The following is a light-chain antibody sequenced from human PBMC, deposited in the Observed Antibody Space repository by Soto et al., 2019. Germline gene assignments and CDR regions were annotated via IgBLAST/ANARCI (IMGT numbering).Light chain of an antibody. V-gene: IGKV1-16*02. Sequence: DIQMTQSPSSLSASVGDRVTITCRASQDISTYLAWFQQKPGRPPKSLIYAASSLQSGVPSKFSGSGSGTDFTLTISSLQPEDFATYFCQQYNTYPFTFGPGTKVDIK. CDR1: QDISTY. J-gene: IGKJ3*01. CDR3: QQYNTYPFT. CDR2: AAS.